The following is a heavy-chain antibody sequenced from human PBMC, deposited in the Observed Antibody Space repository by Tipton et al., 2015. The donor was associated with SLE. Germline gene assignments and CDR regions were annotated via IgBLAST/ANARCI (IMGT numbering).Heavy chain of an antibody. D-gene: IGHD3-22*01. CDR3: ARHGVPYYVGSSGHWDAFDI. Sequence: SLRLSCAASGFTFSNYWMHWVRQAPGKGLVWVSRINSDGSSTSYADSVKGRFTISRDNAKNTLYLQMNSLRAEDTAVYYCARHGVPYYVGSSGHWDAFDIWGQGTMVTASS. V-gene: IGHV3-74*01. CDR2: INSDGSST. CDR1: GFTFSNYW. J-gene: IGHJ3*02.